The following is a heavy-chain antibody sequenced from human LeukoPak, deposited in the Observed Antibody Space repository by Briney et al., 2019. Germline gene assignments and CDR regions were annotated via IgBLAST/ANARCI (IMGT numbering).Heavy chain of an antibody. CDR2: INHSGST. Sequence: SETLSLTCAVYGGSFSGYYWSWIRQPPGKGLEWIGEINHSGSTNYNPSLKSRVTISVDTSKNQFSLKLSSVTAADTAVYYCARGGPPRGFDYWGQGNLVTVSS. J-gene: IGHJ4*02. D-gene: IGHD3-10*01. CDR3: ARGGPPRGFDY. CDR1: GGSFSGYY. V-gene: IGHV4-34*01.